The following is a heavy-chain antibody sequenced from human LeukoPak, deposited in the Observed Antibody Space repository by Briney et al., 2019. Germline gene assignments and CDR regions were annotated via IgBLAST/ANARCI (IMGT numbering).Heavy chain of an antibody. CDR3: ARAGVTTVTNFDY. CDR2: IYYSGSI. D-gene: IGHD4-11*01. J-gene: IGHJ4*02. V-gene: IGHV4-39*07. Sequence: SETLSLTCTVSGGSISSSSYYWGWIRQPPGKGLEWIGSIYYSGSINYNPSLKSRVTISVDTSKNQFSLKLSSVTAADTAVYYCARAGVTTVTNFDYWGQGTLVTVSS. CDR1: GGSISSSSYY.